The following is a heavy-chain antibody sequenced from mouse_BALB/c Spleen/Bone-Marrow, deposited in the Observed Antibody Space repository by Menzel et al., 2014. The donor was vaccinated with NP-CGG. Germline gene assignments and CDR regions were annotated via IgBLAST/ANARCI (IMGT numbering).Heavy chain of an antibody. CDR3: ARGVYGYVKYAMDY. CDR2: ISGGSSTI. Sequence: EVQRVESGGGLVQPGGSRKLSCVASGFTFXSFGMHWVRQAPEKGLEWVAYISGGSSTIYYADTVKGRFTISRDNPKNTLFLQMTSLRSEDTAMYYCARGVYGYVKYAMDYWGQGTSVTVSS. V-gene: IGHV5-17*02. J-gene: IGHJ4*01. D-gene: IGHD1-2*01. CDR1: GFTFXSFG.